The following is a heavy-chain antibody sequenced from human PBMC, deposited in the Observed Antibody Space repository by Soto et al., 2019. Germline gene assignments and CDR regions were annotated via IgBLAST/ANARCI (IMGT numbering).Heavy chain of an antibody. CDR2: ISRTGGGT. CDR1: RFTFSHYA. CDR3: ARVNGGYCSGNSCYLGSEYVQY. V-gene: IGHV3-23*01. J-gene: IGHJ1*01. D-gene: IGHD2-15*01. Sequence: EVQLSESGGRLVQPGGSLRLSCAASRFTFSHYAMTWVRQAPGKGLQWVSGISRTGGGTYYADSVKGRFTISRDNSKDTVFLGRDSLRVEDTAVYYCARVNGGYCSGNSCYLGSEYVQYWGQGTLGTVCS.